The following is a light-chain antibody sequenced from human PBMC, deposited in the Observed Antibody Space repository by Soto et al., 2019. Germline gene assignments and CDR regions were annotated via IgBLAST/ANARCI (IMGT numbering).Light chain of an antibody. J-gene: IGKJ1*01. CDR1: QYINTR. Sequence: EIMLTLSPATLSSKTGDRVTLSCRASQYINTRLAWYQHRPGQAPRLLIYQTSIRAAGIPARFSASGSGTDFTLTISDVQPEDFALYYCHQRQSWPRTFGQGTKADIK. CDR2: QTS. V-gene: IGKV3-11*01. CDR3: HQRQSWPRT.